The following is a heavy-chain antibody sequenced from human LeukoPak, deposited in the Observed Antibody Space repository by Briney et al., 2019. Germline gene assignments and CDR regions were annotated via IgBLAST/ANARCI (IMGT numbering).Heavy chain of an antibody. V-gene: IGHV4-39*01. CDR3: ARQTYCRSGSCLIDY. J-gene: IGHJ4*02. CDR1: GSSISSRSYY. CDR2: IFYSGST. Sequence: SETLSLTCTVSGSSISSRSYYWGWIRQPPGKGLEWIGNIFYSGSTYYSPSLKSRATISVDTSKNQFSLKLSSVTAADTAVYYCARQTYCRSGSCLIDYWGQGTLVTVSS. D-gene: IGHD2-15*01.